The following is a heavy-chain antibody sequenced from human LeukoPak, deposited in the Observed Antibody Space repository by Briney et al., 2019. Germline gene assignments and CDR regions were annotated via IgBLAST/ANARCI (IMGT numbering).Heavy chain of an antibody. CDR2: IKDGGTTT. CDR3: TTIRPGY. V-gene: IGHV3-74*01. Sequence: GGSLRLSCAASGFTFSSYWIHWVRHVPGKGLVWISRIKDGGTTTDYADSVKGRFTISRDDAKNTLYIQMNSLRAEDTAVYYCTTIRPGYWGQGTLVTVSP. D-gene: IGHD5-12*01. J-gene: IGHJ4*02. CDR1: GFTFSSYW.